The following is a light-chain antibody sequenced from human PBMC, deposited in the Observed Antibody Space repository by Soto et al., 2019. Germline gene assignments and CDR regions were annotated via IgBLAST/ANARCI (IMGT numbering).Light chain of an antibody. J-gene: IGKJ1*01. CDR3: QQYNILPRT. CDR2: GAS. Sequence: GMTMSPDALSVSQGERATLSSRASQSVSSNLAWYQQKLGQAPRLLIYGASTRATGISAKFSGSGSGTEFTLTISSLQSEDFAIYYCQQYNILPRTFGQVS. V-gene: IGKV3-15*01. CDR1: QSVSSN.